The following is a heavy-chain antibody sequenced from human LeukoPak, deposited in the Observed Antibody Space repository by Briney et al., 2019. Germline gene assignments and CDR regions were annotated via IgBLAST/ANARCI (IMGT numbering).Heavy chain of an antibody. J-gene: IGHJ3*02. V-gene: IGHV3-15*01. D-gene: IGHD3-3*01. CDR1: GFTYSNAW. CDR2: IKSKTDGGTT. CDR3: TTDEGYDFWSGYWGAFDI. Sequence: GGSLRLSCAASGFTYSNAWMSWVRRAPGKGLEWVGRIKSKTDGGTTDYAAPVKGRFTISRDDSKNTLYLQMNSLKTEDTAVYYCTTDEGYDFWSGYWGAFDIWGQGTMVTVSS.